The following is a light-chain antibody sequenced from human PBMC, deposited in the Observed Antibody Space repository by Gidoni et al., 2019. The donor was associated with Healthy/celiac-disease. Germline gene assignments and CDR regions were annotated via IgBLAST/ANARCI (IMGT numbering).Light chain of an antibody. CDR1: QGISSW. V-gene: IGKV1-12*01. Sequence: DIQMTQSPSSVSASVGDRVTITCRATQGISSWLAWYQKKPGKATKLLIYGASTLQSGVPSRFSGSGSGTDFTLTITSLQPEDFATYYCQQASSFPLTFGGGTKVEIK. J-gene: IGKJ4*01. CDR2: GAS. CDR3: QQASSFPLT.